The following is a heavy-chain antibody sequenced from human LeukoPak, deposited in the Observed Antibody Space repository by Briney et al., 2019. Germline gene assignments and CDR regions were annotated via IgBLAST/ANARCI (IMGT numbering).Heavy chain of an antibody. CDR3: ARAYSSSWYGPFNWFDP. Sequence: SETLSLTCTVSGGSIGSYSWSWIRQPPGKGLEWIGYIYYSGSTNYNPSLKSRVTISVDTSKNQFSLKLSSVTAADTAVYYCARAYSSSWYGPFNWFDPWGQGTLVTVSS. CDR1: GGSIGSYS. D-gene: IGHD6-13*01. J-gene: IGHJ5*02. CDR2: IYYSGST. V-gene: IGHV4-59*01.